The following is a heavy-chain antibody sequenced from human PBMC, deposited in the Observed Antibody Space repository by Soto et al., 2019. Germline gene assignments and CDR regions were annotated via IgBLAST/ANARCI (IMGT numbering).Heavy chain of an antibody. J-gene: IGHJ5*02. CDR3: ARDPPEYTRSSVHDRFDP. D-gene: IGHD6-6*01. CDR2: INAYNGNT. CDR1: GYTFTNYD. Sequence: QVQLVQSGAEVKKPGASVKVSCKASGYTFTNYDISWVRQAPGQGLEWMGWINAYNGNTNYARNLQGRVTKTKDTSTSRAYMELRSLRSGDTAVYYCARDPPEYTRSSVHDRFDPWGQGTMVTVSS. V-gene: IGHV1-18*01.